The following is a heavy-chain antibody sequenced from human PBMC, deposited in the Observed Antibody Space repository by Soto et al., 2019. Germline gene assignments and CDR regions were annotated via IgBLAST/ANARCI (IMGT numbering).Heavy chain of an antibody. D-gene: IGHD3-10*01. CDR3: ARGRGVRGYYFDY. CDR1: GGSISSSSYY. CDR2: IDYSGST. Sequence: QLQLQESGPGLVKPSETLSLTCTVSGGSISSSSYYWGWIRQPPGKGLEWIGSIDYSGSTYYNPSLKGRVTISVDTSKNQFSRKLSSVTAADTAVYYCARGRGVRGYYFDYWGQGTLVTVSS. V-gene: IGHV4-39*01. J-gene: IGHJ4*02.